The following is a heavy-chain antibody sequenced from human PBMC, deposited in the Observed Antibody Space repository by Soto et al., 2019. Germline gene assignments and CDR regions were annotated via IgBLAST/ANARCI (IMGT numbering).Heavy chain of an antibody. CDR2: ISSSGSTI. Sequence: QVQLVESGGGLVKPGGSLRLSCAASGFTFSDYYMSWIRQAPGKGLEWVSYISSSGSTIYYADSVKGRFTISRDNAKYSLMRPRTSLRAEDWAVYYCGRVERGISICGVFIPPFDYWGQETLVTLSS. V-gene: IGHV3-11*01. J-gene: IGHJ4*02. CDR3: GRVERGISICGVFIPPFDY. CDR1: GFTFSDYY. D-gene: IGHD3-3*01.